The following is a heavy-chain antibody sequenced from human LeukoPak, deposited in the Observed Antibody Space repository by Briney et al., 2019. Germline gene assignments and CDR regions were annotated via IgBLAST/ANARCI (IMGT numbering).Heavy chain of an antibody. CDR3: ASIAAAGTGYYYYMDV. Sequence: SVKVSCKASGGTFSSYAISWVRQAPGQGLEWMGGIIPIFGTTNYAQKFQGRVTITTDESTSTAYMELSSLRSEDTAVYYCASIAAAGTGYYYYMDVWGKGTTVTVPS. V-gene: IGHV1-69*05. CDR2: IIPIFGTT. J-gene: IGHJ6*03. D-gene: IGHD6-13*01. CDR1: GGTFSSYA.